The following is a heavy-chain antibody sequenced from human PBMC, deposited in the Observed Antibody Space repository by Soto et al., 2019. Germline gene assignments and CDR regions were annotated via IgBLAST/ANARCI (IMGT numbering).Heavy chain of an antibody. V-gene: IGHV4-39*01. J-gene: IGHJ4*02. Sequence: SETRALTSAVSGGYKSGYYWTWTRQPPGKGLEWVGSLFYGGTTDYNPSLKSRLTMSLDTSKNHFSLKLRSVTAADTAVYYCARHRGPAPVYWGQGNLVTVSS. CDR2: LFYGGTT. CDR3: ARHRGPAPVY. D-gene: IGHD3-10*01. CDR1: GGYKSGYY.